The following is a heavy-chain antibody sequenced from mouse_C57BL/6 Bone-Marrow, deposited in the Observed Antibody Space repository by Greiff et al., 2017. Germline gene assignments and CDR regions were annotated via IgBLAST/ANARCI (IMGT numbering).Heavy chain of an antibody. CDR1: GYTFTSYW. CDR3: ARRDDGYYPFYYYAMDY. D-gene: IGHD2-3*01. J-gene: IGHJ4*01. CDR2: IHPNSGST. V-gene: IGHV1-64*01. Sequence: QVQLQQPGAELVKPGASVKLSCKASGYTFTSYWMHWVKQRPGQGLEWIGMIHPNSGSTNYNEKFKSKATLTVDKSSSTAYMQLSSLTSEDSAVYYCARRDDGYYPFYYYAMDYWGQGTSVTVSS.